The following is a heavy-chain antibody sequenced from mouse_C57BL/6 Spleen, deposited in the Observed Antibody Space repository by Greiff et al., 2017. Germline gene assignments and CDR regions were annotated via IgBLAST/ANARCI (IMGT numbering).Heavy chain of an antibody. CDR1: GYTFTSYW. Sequence: VKLQQPGAELVKPGASVKLSCKASGYTFTSYWMHWVKQRPGQGLEWIGMIHPNSGSTNYNEKFKSKATLTVDKSSSTAYMQLSSLTSEDSAVYYCARSGTYDGYYPHWYFDVWGTGTTVTVSS. J-gene: IGHJ1*03. V-gene: IGHV1-64*01. CDR2: IHPNSGST. D-gene: IGHD2-3*01. CDR3: ARSGTYDGYYPHWYFDV.